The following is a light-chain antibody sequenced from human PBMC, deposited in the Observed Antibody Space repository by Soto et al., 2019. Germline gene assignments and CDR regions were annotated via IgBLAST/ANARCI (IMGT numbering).Light chain of an antibody. Sequence: VMTQSPGTLSESPGERATLSCRASQSVSSFLAWYQQKPGQAPRLLIYDASNRATGIPARFSGSGSGTDFTLTISSLEPEDFAVYYCQQRSIWPLTFGGGTKV. CDR1: QSVSSF. J-gene: IGKJ4*01. CDR2: DAS. V-gene: IGKV3-11*01. CDR3: QQRSIWPLT.